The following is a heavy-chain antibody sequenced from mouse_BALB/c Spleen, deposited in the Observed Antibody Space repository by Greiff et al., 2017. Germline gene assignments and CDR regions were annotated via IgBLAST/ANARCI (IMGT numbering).Heavy chain of an antibody. J-gene: IGHJ2*01. CDR3: ARNGYCENYFDY. Sequence: VQLQQSGAELAKPGVSVKMSCKASGYTFTSYWMHWVKQRPGQGLEWIGYISTSTGYTEYNQKFKGKATLTADKSSSTAYMQLSSLTSKDSAVYFCARNGYCENYFDYWGQGTTLTVSS. D-gene: IGHD2-3*01. CDR2: ISTSTGYT. CDR1: GYTFTSYW. V-gene: IGHV1-7*01.